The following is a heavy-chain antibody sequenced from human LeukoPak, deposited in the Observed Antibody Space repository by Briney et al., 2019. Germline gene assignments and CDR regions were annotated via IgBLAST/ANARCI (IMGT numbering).Heavy chain of an antibody. J-gene: IGHJ4*02. CDR3: ARTQIGYCSGTSCTLYYFDY. CDR2: ITRNGGST. V-gene: IGHV3-20*04. D-gene: IGHD2-2*01. CDR1: GFTFEDYA. Sequence: GGSLRLSWATSGFTFEDYALSWVRQDPGKGLEWVSSITRNGGSTAYAESVKGRFTISRDNARNSLYLQMNSLRAEDTALYYCARTQIGYCSGTSCTLYYFDYWGQGTLVTVSS.